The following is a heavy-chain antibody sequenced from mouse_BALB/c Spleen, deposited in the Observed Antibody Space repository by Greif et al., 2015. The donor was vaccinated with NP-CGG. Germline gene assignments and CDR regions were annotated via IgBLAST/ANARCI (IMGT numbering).Heavy chain of an antibody. D-gene: IGHD1-1*01. CDR3: ARWGDLLRYHYAMDY. CDR2: INPYNDGT. CDR1: GYTFTSYV. V-gene: IGHV1-14*01. J-gene: IGHJ4*01. Sequence: EVQLQQSGPELVKPGASVKMSCKASGYTFTSYVMHWVKQKPGQGLEWIGYINPYNDGTKYNEKFKGKATLTSDKSSSTAYMELSSLTSEDSAVYYCARWGDLLRYHYAMDYWGQGTSVTVSS.